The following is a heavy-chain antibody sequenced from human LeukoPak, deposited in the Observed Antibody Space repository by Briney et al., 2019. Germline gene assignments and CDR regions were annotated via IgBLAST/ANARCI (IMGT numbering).Heavy chain of an antibody. D-gene: IGHD2-2*01. CDR2: ISAYNGNT. V-gene: IGHV1-18*01. CDR3: ARYYCSSTSCSPTYMDV. J-gene: IGHJ6*03. Sequence: GASVKVSCKASGYTFTSYGISWVRQAPGQGLEWMGWISAYNGNTNYAQKLQGRVTMTTDTPTSTAYMELRSLRSDDTAVYYCARYYCSSTSCSPTYMDVWGKGTTVTVSS. CDR1: GYTFTSYG.